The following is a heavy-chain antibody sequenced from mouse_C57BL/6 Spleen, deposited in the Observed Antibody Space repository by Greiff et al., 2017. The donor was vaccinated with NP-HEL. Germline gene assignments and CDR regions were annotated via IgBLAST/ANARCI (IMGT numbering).Heavy chain of an antibody. Sequence: DVKLVESGGGLVKPGGSLKLSCAASGFTFSDYGMHWVRQAPEKGLEWVAYISSGSSTIYYADTVKGRFTISRDNAKNTLFLQMTSLRSEDTAMYYCARGLGYYFDYWGQGTTLTVSS. V-gene: IGHV5-17*01. CDR1: GFTFSDYG. CDR2: ISSGSSTI. D-gene: IGHD2-4*01. CDR3: ARGLGYYFDY. J-gene: IGHJ2*01.